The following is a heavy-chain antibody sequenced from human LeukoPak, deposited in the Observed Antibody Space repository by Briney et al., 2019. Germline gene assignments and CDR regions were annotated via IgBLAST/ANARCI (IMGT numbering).Heavy chain of an antibody. CDR1: GFTFSNYN. D-gene: IGHD6-13*01. V-gene: IGHV3-48*01. Sequence: GGSLRLSCAASGFTFSNYNMNWVRQAPGKGLEWVSYISSSSTLLYYADSVKGRFTISRDNAKNSLYLQMISLRAEDTAVYYCARETLSSSWTFDYWGQGTLVTVSS. J-gene: IGHJ4*02. CDR2: ISSSSTLL. CDR3: ARETLSSSWTFDY.